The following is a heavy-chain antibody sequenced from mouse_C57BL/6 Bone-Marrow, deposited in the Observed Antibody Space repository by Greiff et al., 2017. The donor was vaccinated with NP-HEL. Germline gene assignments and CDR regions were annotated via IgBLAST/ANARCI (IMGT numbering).Heavy chain of an antibody. D-gene: IGHD2-4*01. J-gene: IGHJ4*01. CDR3: ARSPYDYDGNYYAMDY. CDR1: GYSITSDY. Sequence: EVKLQESGPGLAKPSQPLSLTCSVTGYSITSDYWNWIRKFPGNKLEYMGYISYSGSTYYNPSLKSRISITRDTSKNQYYLQLNSVTTEDTATYYCARSPYDYDGNYYAMDYWGQGTSVTVSS. V-gene: IGHV3-8*01. CDR2: ISYSGST.